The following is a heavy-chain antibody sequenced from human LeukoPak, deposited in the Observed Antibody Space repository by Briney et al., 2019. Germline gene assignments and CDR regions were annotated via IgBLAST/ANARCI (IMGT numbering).Heavy chain of an antibody. CDR2: ISSSGST. V-gene: IGHV4-39*01. D-gene: IGHD2-8*01. CDR3: SRRDCTTNTWYYFDY. CDR1: GGSISSSSHH. J-gene: IGHJ4*02. Sequence: PSETLSLTCAVSGGSISSSSHHWGWIRQPPGKGLEWIASISSSGSTNYNPSLQSRATISVDTSKNQFSLRLSSVTAADTAVYYCSRRDCTTNTWYYFDYWGQGTLVTVSS.